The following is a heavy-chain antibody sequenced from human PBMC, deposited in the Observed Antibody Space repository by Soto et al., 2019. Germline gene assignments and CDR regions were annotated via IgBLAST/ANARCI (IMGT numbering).Heavy chain of an antibody. J-gene: IGHJ6*03. CDR3: AKGIAATVNNLYYYYRDV. V-gene: IGHV3-23*01. CDR1: GFTFSSYA. D-gene: IGHD5-12*01. CDR2: ISGSGGST. Sequence: EVQLLESGGGLVQPGGSLRLSCAASGFTFSSYAMSWVRQAPGKGLEWVSAISGSGGSTYYADSVKGPFTISRDNSKNPLYLQMNSLRAEDTAVYYSAKGIAATVNNLYYYYRDVWRKGTTVAFSS.